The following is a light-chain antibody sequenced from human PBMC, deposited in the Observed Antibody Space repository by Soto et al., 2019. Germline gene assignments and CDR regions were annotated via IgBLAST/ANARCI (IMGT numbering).Light chain of an antibody. CDR1: QRISNW. J-gene: IGKJ2*01. CDR3: LQYNSYDPYT. Sequence: DVQMTQSPSTLPASVGDRVTITCRASQRISNWLAWYQQKPGKAPKVLIYDASTLQSGVPARFSGIGFGTEFTLTISNLQPEDSATYYCLQYNSYDPYTIGQGTELEIK. V-gene: IGKV1-5*01. CDR2: DAS.